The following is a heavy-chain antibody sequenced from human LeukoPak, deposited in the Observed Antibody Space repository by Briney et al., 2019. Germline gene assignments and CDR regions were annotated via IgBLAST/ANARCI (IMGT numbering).Heavy chain of an antibody. Sequence: PSETLSLTCTVSGGSISSYYWSWIRQPPGKGLEWIGYIYYSGSTNYNPSLKSRVTISVDTSKNQFSLKLSSVTAADTAVYYCARVDTAMVSHFDYWGQGTLVTVSS. J-gene: IGHJ4*02. V-gene: IGHV4-59*01. CDR2: IYYSGST. D-gene: IGHD5-18*01. CDR1: GGSISSYY. CDR3: ARVDTAMVSHFDY.